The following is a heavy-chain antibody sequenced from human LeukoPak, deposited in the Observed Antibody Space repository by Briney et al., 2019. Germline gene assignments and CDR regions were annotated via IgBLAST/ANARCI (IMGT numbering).Heavy chain of an antibody. CDR3: TTAAGYNYGQY. D-gene: IGHD5-18*01. CDR2: LYIGGNT. CDR1: GLTVSSNY. V-gene: IGHV3-53*01. Sequence: GGSLRLSCAASGLTVSSNYMNWVRQAPGKGLEWVSALYIGGNTYYADSVRGRFAISRDNSKNTLYLQMNSLRAEDTAIYYCTTAAGYNYGQYWGQGTLVTVSS. J-gene: IGHJ4*02.